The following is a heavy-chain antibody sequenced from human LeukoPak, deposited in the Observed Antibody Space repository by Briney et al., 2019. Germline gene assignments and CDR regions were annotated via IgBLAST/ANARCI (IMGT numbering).Heavy chain of an antibody. CDR2: INHSGST. J-gene: IGHJ2*01. D-gene: IGHD7-27*01. Sequence: PSETLSLTCAVYGGSFSGYYRTWIRQPPGKGLEWIGEINHSGSTNYNPSLKSRVTISVDTSKKQFSLNLRSVTAADTAVYYCARGPQTGDPPSVIWGRGTLVTVSS. CDR1: GGSFSGYY. CDR3: ARGPQTGDPPSVI. V-gene: IGHV4-34*01.